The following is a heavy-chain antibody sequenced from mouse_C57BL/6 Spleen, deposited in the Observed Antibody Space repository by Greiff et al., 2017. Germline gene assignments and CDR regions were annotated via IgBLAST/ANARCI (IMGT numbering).Heavy chain of an antibody. V-gene: IGHV1-82*01. CDR1: GYAFSSSW. J-gene: IGHJ3*01. CDR3: ASTGASWFAD. CDR2: IYPGNGDT. Sequence: QVQLQQSGPELVKPGASVKISCKASGYAFSSSWMNWVKQRPGKGLEWIGRIYPGNGDTNYNGKFKGKATLTADKSSSTAYMQLSSLPSEDSAVYFCASTGASWFADWGQGTRVTVAA.